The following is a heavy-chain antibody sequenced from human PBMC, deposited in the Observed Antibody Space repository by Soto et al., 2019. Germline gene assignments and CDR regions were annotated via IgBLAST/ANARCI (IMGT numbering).Heavy chain of an antibody. CDR3: AKDWSSPSNIYYYYYMDV. Sequence: GGSLRLSCAASGFTFSSYGMHWVRQAPGKGLEWVAVISYDGSNKYYADSVKGRFTISRDNSKNTLYLQMNSLRAEDTAVYYCAKDWSSPSNIYYYYYMDVWGKGTTVTVSS. CDR2: ISYDGSNK. V-gene: IGHV3-30*18. D-gene: IGHD2-2*01. J-gene: IGHJ6*03. CDR1: GFTFSSYG.